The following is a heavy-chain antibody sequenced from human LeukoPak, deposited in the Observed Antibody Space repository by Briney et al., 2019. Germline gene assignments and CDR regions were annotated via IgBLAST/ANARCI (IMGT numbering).Heavy chain of an antibody. CDR1: GFTFSNYG. CDR2: ISYDGNNK. CDR3: AKGVDYCSGGSCPADY. Sequence: GGSLRLSCAASGFTFSNYGIHWVRQAPGKGLEWVAVISYDGNNKYYADSVKGRFTISRDNSKNTLFLQMNSLRAEDTAVYYCAKGVDYCSGGSCPADYWGPGTLVTVSS. D-gene: IGHD2-15*01. J-gene: IGHJ4*02. V-gene: IGHV3-30*18.